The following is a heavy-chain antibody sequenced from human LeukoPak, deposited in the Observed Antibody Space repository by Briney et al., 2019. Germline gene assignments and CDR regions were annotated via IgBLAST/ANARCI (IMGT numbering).Heavy chain of an antibody. V-gene: IGHV4-59*01. Sequence: PSETLSLTCTVSGGSISSYYWSWIRQPPGKGLEWIGYIYYSGSTNYNPSLKSRVTISVDTSKNQFSLKLSSVTAADMAVYYCAGYAGAYYYDSSGLFDHWGQGTLVTVSS. CDR2: IYYSGST. D-gene: IGHD3-22*01. J-gene: IGHJ4*02. CDR1: GGSISSYY. CDR3: AGYAGAYYYDSSGLFDH.